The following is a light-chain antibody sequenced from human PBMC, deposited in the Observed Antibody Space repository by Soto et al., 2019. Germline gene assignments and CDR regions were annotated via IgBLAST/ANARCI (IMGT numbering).Light chain of an antibody. CDR2: LNSDGSH. CDR3: QTWGTGIVV. Sequence: QPVLTQSPSASASLGASVKLTCTLSSGHSSNAIAWHQQQPEKGPRFLMILNSDGSHSKGDGIPDRFSGSSSGAERYLTISSLQSEDEADYYCQTWGTGIVVFGGGTKLTVL. V-gene: IGLV4-69*01. J-gene: IGLJ2*01. CDR1: SGHSSNA.